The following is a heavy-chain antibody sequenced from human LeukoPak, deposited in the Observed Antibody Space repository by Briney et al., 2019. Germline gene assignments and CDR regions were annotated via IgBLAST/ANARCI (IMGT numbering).Heavy chain of an antibody. Sequence: ASVKVSCKASGYTFTSYGISWVRQAPGQGLEWMGWISAYNGNTNYAQKLQGRVTMTTGTSTSTAYMKLRSLRSDDTAVYYCARLGRSGTQGSDYWGQGTLVTVSS. CDR2: ISAYNGNT. CDR3: ARLGRSGTQGSDY. D-gene: IGHD6-13*01. CDR1: GYTFTSYG. J-gene: IGHJ4*02. V-gene: IGHV1-18*01.